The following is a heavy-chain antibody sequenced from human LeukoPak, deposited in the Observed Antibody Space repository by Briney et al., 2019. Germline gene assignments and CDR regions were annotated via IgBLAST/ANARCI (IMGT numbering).Heavy chain of an antibody. CDR2: MNQDGSER. V-gene: IGHV3-7*03. J-gene: IGHJ4*02. CDR1: GFTFSNYW. Sequence: GGSLRLSCAASGFTFSNYWIDWVRQAPGKGLEWVATMNQDGSERHYLESVKGRFTISRDDAKNSLYLQMNSLRAEDTAFYYCANDISIAAIKPYYFDYWGQGTLVTVSS. D-gene: IGHD6-6*01. CDR3: ANDISIAAIKPYYFDY.